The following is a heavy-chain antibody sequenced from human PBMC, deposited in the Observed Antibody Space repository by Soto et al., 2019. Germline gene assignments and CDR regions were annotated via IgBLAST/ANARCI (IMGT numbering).Heavy chain of an antibody. CDR3: AKVSSSWYAGFFDL. CDR2: LSDSGDSI. CDR1: GFTFSSHA. D-gene: IGHD6-13*01. J-gene: IGHJ4*02. Sequence: VQLLESGGGLVQPGRSLRLSCTASGFTFSSHAMTWVRQAPGKGLEWVSGLSDSGDSIYYADSVKGRFTIYRDNSXNTLYLQMNTLRVEDTAVYYCAKVSSSWYAGFFDLWGQGTLVTVSS. V-gene: IGHV3-23*01.